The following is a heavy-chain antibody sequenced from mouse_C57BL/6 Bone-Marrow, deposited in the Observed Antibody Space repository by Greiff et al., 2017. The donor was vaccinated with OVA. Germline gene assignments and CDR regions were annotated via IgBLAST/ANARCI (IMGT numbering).Heavy chain of an antibody. D-gene: IGHD1-1*01. J-gene: IGHJ1*03. Sequence: QVQLQQPGAELVRPGTYVKLPSNPPFYTFTSYWMHWVKQRPGQGLEWIGVIDPSDSYTNYNQKFKGKATLTVDTSSSTAYMQLSSLTSEDSAVYYCARNYGSNWYFDVWGTGTTVTVSS. CDR3: ARNYGSNWYFDV. CDR1: FYTFTSYW. V-gene: IGHV1-59*01. CDR2: IDPSDSYT.